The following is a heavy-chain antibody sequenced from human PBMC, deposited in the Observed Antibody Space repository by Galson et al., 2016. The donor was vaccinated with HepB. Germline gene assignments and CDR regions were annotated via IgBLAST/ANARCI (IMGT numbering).Heavy chain of an antibody. CDR2: TSDKARSYTT. CDR3: AKSGVNTLGAFDF. J-gene: IGHJ3*01. CDR1: GFTFSDYY. V-gene: IGHV3-72*01. D-gene: IGHD4/OR15-4a*01. Sequence: SLRLSCAASGFTFSDYYMDWIRQAPGKGLEWIGRTSDKARSYTTEYAATVKGRVTISRDNAKKSMYLQMNSLKTEDKAVYYCAKSGVNTLGAFDFWGQGTMITVSS.